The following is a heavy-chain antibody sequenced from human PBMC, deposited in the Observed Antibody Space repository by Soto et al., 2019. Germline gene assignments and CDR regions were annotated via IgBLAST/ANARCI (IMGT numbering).Heavy chain of an antibody. Sequence: QVKLVQSGAEVKKPGASVRVSCKASGYSISSHGITWVRQAPGQGLEWMGWLSDDTGDTSYARKFQGRVTMTTETSTNTAYMTLRNLTSDDTVVYYCASGLIGKYWGQGTLVIVSS. CDR1: GYSISSHG. CDR3: ASGLIGKY. D-gene: IGHD3-22*01. V-gene: IGHV1-18*01. J-gene: IGHJ4*02. CDR2: LSDDTGDT.